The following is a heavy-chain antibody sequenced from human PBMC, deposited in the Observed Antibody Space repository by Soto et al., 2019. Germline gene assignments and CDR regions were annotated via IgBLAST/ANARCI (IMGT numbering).Heavy chain of an antibody. D-gene: IGHD6-19*01. V-gene: IGHV1-18*01. CDR2: ISAYNGNT. Sequence: ASVKVSCKASGYTFTSYGISWVRQAPGQGLEWMGWISAYNGNTNYAQKLQGRVTMTTDKSTGTAYMELRSLRSDDTAVYYCATGGSGWYGVLGDAFDIWGQGTMVTVSS. J-gene: IGHJ3*02. CDR3: ATGGSGWYGVLGDAFDI. CDR1: GYTFTSYG.